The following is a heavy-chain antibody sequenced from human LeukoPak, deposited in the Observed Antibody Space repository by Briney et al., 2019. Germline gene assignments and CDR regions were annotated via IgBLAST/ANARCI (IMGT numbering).Heavy chain of an antibody. Sequence: AGSVKVSCKASGYTFTSYYMHWVRQAPGQGLEWMGIINPSGGSTSYAQKFQGRVTMTRDTSTSTVYMELSSLRSEDTAVYYCARDQGRIYSSGYYIGWFDPWGQGTLVTVSS. D-gene: IGHD3-22*01. CDR1: GYTFTSYY. CDR3: ARDQGRIYSSGYYIGWFDP. CDR2: INPSGGST. J-gene: IGHJ5*02. V-gene: IGHV1-46*01.